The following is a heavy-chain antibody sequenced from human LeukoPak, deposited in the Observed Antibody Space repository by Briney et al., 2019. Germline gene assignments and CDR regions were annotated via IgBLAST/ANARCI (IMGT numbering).Heavy chain of an antibody. J-gene: IGHJ4*02. V-gene: IGHV1-69*05. D-gene: IGHD1-26*01. Sequence: SVKVSCKAFGGSFSSEAISWVRQAPGQGLEWMGGIIPIFGTANYAQKFQGRVTITTDESTSTAYMELSSLRSEDTAVYYCARGLVGATLHFDYWGQGTLVTVSS. CDR3: ARGLVGATLHFDY. CDR1: GGSFSSEA. CDR2: IIPIFGTA.